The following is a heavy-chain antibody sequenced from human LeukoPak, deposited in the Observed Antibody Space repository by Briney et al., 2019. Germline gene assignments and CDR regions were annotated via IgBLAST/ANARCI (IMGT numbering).Heavy chain of an antibody. CDR3: ARAVGYCSSTSCYVADYYYGMDV. D-gene: IGHD2-2*01. V-gene: IGHV4-61*01. CDR1: GGSVSSGSYY. J-gene: IGHJ6*04. CDR2: IYYSGST. Sequence: SETLSLTCTVSGGSVSSGSYYWSWIRQPPGKGLEWIGYIYYSGSTNYNPSLKSRATISVDTPKNQFSLKLSSVTAADAAVYYCARAVGYCSSTSCYVADYYYGMDVWGKGTTVTVSS.